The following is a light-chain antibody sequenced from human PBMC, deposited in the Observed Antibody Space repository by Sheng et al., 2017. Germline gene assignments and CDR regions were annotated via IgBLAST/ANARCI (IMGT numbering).Light chain of an antibody. CDR3: QVWDDTRDQGV. CDR1: NIGSKS. V-gene: IGLV3-21*02. CDR2: DDS. Sequence: SYVLTQPPSVSVAPGQTARITXGGNNIGSKSVHWYQQKPGQAPVLVVYDDSDRPSGIPERFSWLQXWEHGHPDHQQGRKAGDEADYYCQVWDDTRDQGVFGGGTKVTV. J-gene: IGLJ3*02.